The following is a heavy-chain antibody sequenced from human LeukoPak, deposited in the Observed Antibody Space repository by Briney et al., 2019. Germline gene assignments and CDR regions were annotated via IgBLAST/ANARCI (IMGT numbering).Heavy chain of an antibody. CDR1: GYTFTGCY. J-gene: IGHJ4*02. CDR2: INPNSGGA. CDR3: ARVSYGNDATPCDY. D-gene: IGHD3-16*01. Sequence: ASVKVSCKASGYTFTGCYMHWVRQAPGQGLEWMGRINPNSGGADYAQKFQGRVTMTRDTSITTVYMELSRLTFEDTAVYYCARVSYGNDATPCDYWGQGSLVSVSS. V-gene: IGHV1-2*06.